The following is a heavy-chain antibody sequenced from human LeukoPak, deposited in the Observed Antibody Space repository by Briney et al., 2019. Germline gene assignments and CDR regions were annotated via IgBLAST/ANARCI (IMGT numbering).Heavy chain of an antibody. CDR3: ARDPAYGALDY. Sequence: GGSLRLSCAASGLTFSNAWMGWGRQVPGKGLEWVANINGDGSVKYHVDSVKGRFTISRDNARNSLYLQMNSLRAEDTAIYYCARDPAYGALDYWGPGTQVTVSS. CDR2: INGDGSVK. CDR1: GLTFSNAW. V-gene: IGHV3-7*01. D-gene: IGHD4-17*01. J-gene: IGHJ4*02.